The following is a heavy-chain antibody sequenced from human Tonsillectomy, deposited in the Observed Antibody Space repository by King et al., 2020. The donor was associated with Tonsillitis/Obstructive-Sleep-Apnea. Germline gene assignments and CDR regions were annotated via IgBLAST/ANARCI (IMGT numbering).Heavy chain of an antibody. CDR1: GGSISSYY. CDR2: IYYSGST. J-gene: IGHJ3*02. V-gene: IGHV4-59*01. Sequence: VQLQESGPGLVKPSETLSLNCTVSGGSISSYYWSWIRQPPGKGLEWIGYIYYSGSTNYNPSLKSRVTISVDTSKNQFSLKLSSVTAADTAVYYCARGIRGDNDAFDIWGQGTMVTVSS. D-gene: IGHD3-10*01. CDR3: ARGIRGDNDAFDI.